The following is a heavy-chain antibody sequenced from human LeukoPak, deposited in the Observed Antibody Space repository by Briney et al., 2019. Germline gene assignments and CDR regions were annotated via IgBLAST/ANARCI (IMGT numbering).Heavy chain of an antibody. CDR3: ARVIQQLGLYNWFDP. V-gene: IGHV4-61*01. Sequence: SETLSLTCTVSGGSVSSGSYYWSRIRQPPEKGLEWIGYIYYSGSTNYNPSLKSRVTISVDTSKNQFSLKLSSVTAADTAVYYCARVIQQLGLYNWFDPWGQGTLDTVSS. CDR1: GGSVSSGSYY. D-gene: IGHD6-13*01. CDR2: IYYSGST. J-gene: IGHJ5*02.